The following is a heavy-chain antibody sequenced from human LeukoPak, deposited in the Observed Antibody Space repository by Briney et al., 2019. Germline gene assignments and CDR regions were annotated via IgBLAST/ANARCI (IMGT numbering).Heavy chain of an antibody. J-gene: IGHJ6*03. D-gene: IGHD2-2*01. V-gene: IGHV4-4*07. Sequence: SETLSLTRTVSGGSISSYYWSWIRQPAGKGLEWIGRIHTSGSTNYNPSLKSRVTMSVDTSKNQFSLKLSSVTAADTAVYYCARDRVVSAAIHYYYYYMDVWGKGTTVTVSS. CDR1: GGSISSYY. CDR2: IHTSGST. CDR3: ARDRVVSAAIHYYYYYMDV.